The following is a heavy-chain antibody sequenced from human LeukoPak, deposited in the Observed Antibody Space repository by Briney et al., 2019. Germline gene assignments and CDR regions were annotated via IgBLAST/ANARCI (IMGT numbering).Heavy chain of an antibody. CDR2: IDPSDSYT. V-gene: IGHV5-10-1*01. CDR3: ARHRAASNDY. J-gene: IGHJ4*02. D-gene: IGHD6-13*01. CDR1: GYSFTSYW. Sequence: ESLKISCQGSGYSFTSYWISWVRQMPGKGLEWMGRIDPSDSYTNYSPSFQGHVTISADKSISTAYLQWSSLKASDTAMYYCARHRAASNDYWGQGTLVTVSS.